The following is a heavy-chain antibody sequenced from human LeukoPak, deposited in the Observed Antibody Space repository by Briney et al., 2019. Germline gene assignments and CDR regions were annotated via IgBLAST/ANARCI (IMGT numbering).Heavy chain of an antibody. Sequence: ASVKVSCKASGYTFTSYYMHWVRQAPGQGLEWMGIINPSGGSTSYAQKFQGRVTITADESTSTAYMELSSLRSEDTAVYYCARGIAAALYYFDYWGQGTLVTVSS. J-gene: IGHJ4*02. D-gene: IGHD6-13*01. CDR2: INPSGGST. CDR1: GYTFTSYY. V-gene: IGHV1-46*01. CDR3: ARGIAAALYYFDY.